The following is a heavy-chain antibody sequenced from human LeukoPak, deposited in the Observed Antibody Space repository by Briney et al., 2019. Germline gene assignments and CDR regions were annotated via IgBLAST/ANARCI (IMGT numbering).Heavy chain of an antibody. CDR2: FDPEDGET. D-gene: IGHD6-19*01. CDR1: GYTLTELS. V-gene: IGHV1-24*01. Sequence: ASVKVSCKVSGYTLTELSMHWVRQAPGKGLEWMGGFDPEDGETIYAQKFQGRVTMTEDTSTDTAYMELSSLRSEDTAVYYCATTPSGWHSDDAFDIWGQGTMVTVSS. J-gene: IGHJ3*02. CDR3: ATTPSGWHSDDAFDI.